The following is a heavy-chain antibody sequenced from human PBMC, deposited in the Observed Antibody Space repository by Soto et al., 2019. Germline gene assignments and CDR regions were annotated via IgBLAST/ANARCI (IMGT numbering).Heavy chain of an antibody. J-gene: IGHJ4*02. Sequence: PSETLSLTCAVSGYSISTGYYWGWIRQPPGKGLEWIGSIYRSGSTYYNPSLKSRVTISMDMSKNQFSLKLTSVTAADTAVYYCARVAYFDTTGYYYNFDYWGQGTLVTVSS. CDR1: GYSISTGYY. CDR2: IYRSGST. V-gene: IGHV4-38-2*01. D-gene: IGHD3-22*01. CDR3: ARVAYFDTTGYYYNFDY.